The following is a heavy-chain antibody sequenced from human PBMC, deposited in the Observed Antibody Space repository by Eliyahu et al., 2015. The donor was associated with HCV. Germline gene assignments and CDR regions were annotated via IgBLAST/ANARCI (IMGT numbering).Heavy chain of an antibody. CDR3: ARDRQGVTSKYHYFDV. J-gene: IGHJ4*02. D-gene: IGHD4-17*01. CDR1: GGLFXXYT. V-gene: IGHV1-69*04. Sequence: QVRLVQSGAEVKRSGSSVKVSCKTYGGLFXXYTISWLRQAPGQGLDWIGRSIPXLGIAAYASKFQGRVTITADKSTSSVYMQLTSLTYEDTALYFCARDRQGVTSKYHYFDVWGQGTLVSVS. CDR2: SIPXLGIA.